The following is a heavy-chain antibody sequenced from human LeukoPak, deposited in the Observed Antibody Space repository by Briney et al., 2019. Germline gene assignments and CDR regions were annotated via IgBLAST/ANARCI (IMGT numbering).Heavy chain of an antibody. CDR2: INHSGST. CDR3: ARDGGTGWAFDI. Sequence: SETLSLTCAVYGGSFSGYYWSWIRQPPGKGLEWIGEINHSGSTNYNPSLKSRVTISVDTSKNQLSLKLRSVTAADTAVYYCARDGGTGWAFDIWGQGTTVTVSS. CDR1: GGSFSGYY. D-gene: IGHD2-15*01. J-gene: IGHJ3*02. V-gene: IGHV4-34*01.